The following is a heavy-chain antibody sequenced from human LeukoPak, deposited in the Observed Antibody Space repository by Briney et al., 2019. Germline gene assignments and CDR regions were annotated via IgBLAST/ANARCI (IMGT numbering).Heavy chain of an antibody. Sequence: ASVNVSCKASGGTFSSYAISWVRQAPGQGREGMGGIIPSFGTANYAQRFQGRVTITTDESTSTTYMERSSLRSEDTAVSYCARERHGGNFAAYFYYCGRGTLVTVSS. CDR1: GGTFSSYA. CDR3: ARERHGGNFAAYFYY. V-gene: IGHV1-69*05. CDR2: IIPSFGTA. D-gene: IGHD4-23*01. J-gene: IGHJ4*02.